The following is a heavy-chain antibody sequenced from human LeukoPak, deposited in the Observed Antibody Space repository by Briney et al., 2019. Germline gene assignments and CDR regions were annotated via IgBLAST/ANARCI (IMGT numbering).Heavy chain of an antibody. V-gene: IGHV4-61*02. Sequence: KASETLSLTCTVSGGSISSGSHYWSWSRQPAGKGLEWIGRIYTSGSTNYNPSLKSRVTISVDTSKNQFSLKLSSVTAADTAVYYCARVVDANRADYFDYWGQGTLVTVSS. D-gene: IGHD2-15*01. CDR3: ARVVDANRADYFDY. J-gene: IGHJ4*02. CDR2: IYTSGST. CDR1: GGSISSGSHY.